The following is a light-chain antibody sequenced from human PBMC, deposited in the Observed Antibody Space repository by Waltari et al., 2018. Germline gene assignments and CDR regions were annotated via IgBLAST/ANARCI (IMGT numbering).Light chain of an antibody. J-gene: IGKJ1*01. CDR3: QQYNHWPPWT. Sequence: EIEMTQSPATLSMSPGERATLSCRASQGLNTILAWYQQKPGQPPRLLIYDASTRATGVPARFSGSGSGTEFILTISSLQSEDCAVYYCQQYNHWPPWTFGQGTKVEIK. V-gene: IGKV3-15*01. CDR1: QGLNTI. CDR2: DAS.